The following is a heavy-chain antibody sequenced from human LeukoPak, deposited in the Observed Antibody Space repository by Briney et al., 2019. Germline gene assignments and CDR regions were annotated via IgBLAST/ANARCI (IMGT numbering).Heavy chain of an antibody. CDR2: IYTSGST. Sequence: SETLSLTCTVSGGSISSYYWSWIRQPAGKGLEWIGRIYTSGSTNYNPSLKSRVTMSVDTSKNQFSLKLSSVTAADTAVYYCARLSGATITSPFDYWGQGTLVTVSS. CDR3: ARLSGATITSPFDY. CDR1: GGSISSYY. J-gene: IGHJ4*02. D-gene: IGHD5-12*01. V-gene: IGHV4-4*07.